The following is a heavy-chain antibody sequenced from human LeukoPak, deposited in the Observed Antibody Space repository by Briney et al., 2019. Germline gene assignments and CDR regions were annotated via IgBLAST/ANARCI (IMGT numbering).Heavy chain of an antibody. J-gene: IGHJ5*02. D-gene: IGHD3-3*01. CDR2: INHSGST. CDR3: ARGRLRVTIFGPYNWFDP. CDR1: GGSFSGYY. Sequence: PSETLSLTCAVYGGSFSGYYWSWIRQPPGKGLEWIGEINHSGSTNYNPSLNSLVTISVDTSKNQFSLKLGSVTAADTAVYYCARGRLRVTIFGPYNWFDPWDQGTLVTVSS. V-gene: IGHV4-34*01.